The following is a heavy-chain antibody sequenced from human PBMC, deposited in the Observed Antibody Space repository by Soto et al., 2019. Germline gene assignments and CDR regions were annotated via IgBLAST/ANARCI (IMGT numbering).Heavy chain of an antibody. D-gene: IGHD1-26*01. V-gene: IGHV4-4*02. CDR1: GGSISSSNW. J-gene: IGHJ6*02. CDR3: ARVSGSYYYGMDV. Sequence: QVQLQESGPGLVKPSGTLSLTCAVSGGSISSSNWWSWVRQPPGKGLEWIGEIYHSGSTNYNPSLKSLVTSSVDKSTNPFSLKRTSVTAADTAVYYCARVSGSYYYGMDVWGQGTTVTVSS. CDR2: IYHSGST.